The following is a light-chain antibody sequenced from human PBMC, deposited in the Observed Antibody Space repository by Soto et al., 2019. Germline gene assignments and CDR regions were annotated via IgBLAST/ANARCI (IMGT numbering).Light chain of an antibody. J-gene: IGKJ3*01. Sequence: DIQMTQSPSSLSASVGDRVTITCRASQGISNYLAWYQQKPGKVPKLLIYAASTLQSGVPSRFSGSGSGTDFTLPISSLQPEDVATYYCQKYNSAPPPFTFGPGTKVDIK. CDR1: QGISNY. CDR3: QKYNSAPPPFT. CDR2: AAS. V-gene: IGKV1-27*01.